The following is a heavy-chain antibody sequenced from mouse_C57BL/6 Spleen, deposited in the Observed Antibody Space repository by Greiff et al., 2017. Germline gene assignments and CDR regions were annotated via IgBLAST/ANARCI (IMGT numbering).Heavy chain of an antibody. J-gene: IGHJ4*01. V-gene: IGHV3-6*01. Sequence: VQLKESGPGLVKPSQSLSLTCSVTGYSITSGYYWNWIRQFPGNKLEWMGYISYDGSNNYNPSLKNRISITRDTSKNQFFLKLNSVTTEDTATYYCARASAMVTSRRVYAMDYWGQGTSVTVSS. CDR3: ARASAMVTSRRVYAMDY. CDR2: ISYDGSN. D-gene: IGHD2-2*01. CDR1: GYSITSGYY.